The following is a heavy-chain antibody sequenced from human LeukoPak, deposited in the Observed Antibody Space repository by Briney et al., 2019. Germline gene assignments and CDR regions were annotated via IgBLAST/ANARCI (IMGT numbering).Heavy chain of an antibody. J-gene: IGHJ4*02. CDR3: AKDRRGYTYGQGLDS. CDR1: GFTFSSYG. V-gene: IGHV3-9*03. D-gene: IGHD5-18*01. CDR2: IIWNSDKI. Sequence: GGSLRLSCAASGFTFSSYGMHWVRQAPGKGLEWVSGIIWNSDKIAYADSVKGRFTISRDNAKNSLYLQMNSLRAEDMAMYYCAKDRRGYTYGQGLDSWGQGTLVTVSS.